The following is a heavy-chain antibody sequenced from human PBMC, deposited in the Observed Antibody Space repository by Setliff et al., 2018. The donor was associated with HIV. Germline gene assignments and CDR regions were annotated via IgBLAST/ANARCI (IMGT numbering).Heavy chain of an antibody. D-gene: IGHD5-12*01. CDR1: GGSFSGYY. J-gene: IGHJ3*02. Sequence: PSETLSLTCAVSGGSFSGYYWSWIRQPPGKGLEWIGEINQSGGINYNPSLKSRVTISIDTFKNQFSMKLYSVTAADTAVYYCATASGYDLFMGAFDIWGQGTRVTV. CDR2: INQSGGI. CDR3: ATASGYDLFMGAFDI. V-gene: IGHV4-34*01.